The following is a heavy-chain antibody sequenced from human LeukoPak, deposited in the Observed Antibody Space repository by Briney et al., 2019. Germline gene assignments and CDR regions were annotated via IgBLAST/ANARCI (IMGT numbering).Heavy chain of an antibody. CDR3: AKPLELAARPADY. J-gene: IGHJ4*02. CDR1: GFTFSSYG. D-gene: IGHD6-6*01. CDR2: IRYDGSNK. Sequence: PGRSLRLSCAASGFTFSSYGMHWVRQAPGKGLEWVAFIRYDGSNKYYADSVKGRFTISRDNSKNTLYLQMNSLRDEDTAVYYCAKPLELAARPADYWGQGTLVTVSS. V-gene: IGHV3-30*02.